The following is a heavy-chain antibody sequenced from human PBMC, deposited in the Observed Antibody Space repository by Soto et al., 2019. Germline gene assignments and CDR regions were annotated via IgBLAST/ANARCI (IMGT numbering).Heavy chain of an antibody. CDR2: IKSKTDGGTT. CDR1: GFTFSNAW. V-gene: IGHV3-15*01. D-gene: IGHD6-19*01. J-gene: IGHJ4*02. CDR3: NTDYYGVQWLVQFDY. Sequence: PGGSLRLSCAASGFTFSNAWMSWVRQAPGKGLEWVGRIKSKTDGGTTDYAAPVKGRFTISRDDSKNTLYLQMNSLKTEDTAVYYCNTDYYGVQWLVQFDYWGQGTLVTVSS.